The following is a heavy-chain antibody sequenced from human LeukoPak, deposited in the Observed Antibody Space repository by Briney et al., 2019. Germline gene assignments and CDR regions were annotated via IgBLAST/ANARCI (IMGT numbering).Heavy chain of an antibody. CDR2: ISHNGLT. D-gene: IGHD3-16*01. V-gene: IGHV4-4*02. CDR1: SGSISSTNW. Sequence: PSGTLSLTCVVSSGSISSTNWWSWVRQPPGKGLEWIGEISHNGLTNYNPSLKSRVIISVDKYKNQFSLKLSSVTAADTAIYYCARQDYGINTSCYDYWGQGTLVTVSS. J-gene: IGHJ4*02. CDR3: ARQDYGINTSCYDY.